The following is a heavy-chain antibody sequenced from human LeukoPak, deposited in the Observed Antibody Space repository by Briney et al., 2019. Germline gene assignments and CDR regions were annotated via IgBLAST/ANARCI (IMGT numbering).Heavy chain of an antibody. CDR3: AKDAGRWIPYYFDY. CDR2: IYSGGST. J-gene: IGHJ4*02. Sequence: GGSLRLSCAASGFTVSSNYMSWVRQAPRKGLEWVSVIYSGGSTYYADSVKGRFTISRDNSKNTLYLQMNSLRAEDTAVYYCAKDAGRWIPYYFDYWGQGTLVTVSS. V-gene: IGHV3-53*01. CDR1: GFTVSSNY. D-gene: IGHD5-18*01.